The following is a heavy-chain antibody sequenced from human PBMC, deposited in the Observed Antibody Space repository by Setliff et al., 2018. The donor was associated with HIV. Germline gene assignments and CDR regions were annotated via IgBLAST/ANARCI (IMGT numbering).Heavy chain of an antibody. CDR1: GHSISSGYY. D-gene: IGHD6-19*01. CDR2: IYNSGSS. V-gene: IGHV4-38-2*01. CDR3: ARQLAVADYFDY. J-gene: IGHJ4*02. Sequence: PSETLSLTCAVSGHSISSGYYWGWIRQPPGKGLEWIGSIYNSGSSYYNPSLKSRVTISVDTSKKQFSLTLSSVTAADTAVYYCARQLAVADYFDYWGQGTLVTVSS.